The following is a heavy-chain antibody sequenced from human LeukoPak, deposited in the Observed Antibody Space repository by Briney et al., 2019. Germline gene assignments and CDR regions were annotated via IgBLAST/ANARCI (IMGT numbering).Heavy chain of an antibody. D-gene: IGHD3-9*01. CDR1: GGTFSSYA. J-gene: IGHJ4*02. Sequence: GASVNVSFQASGGTFSSYAISWVRQAPGQGLAWMGGIIPIFGTANYAQKFQGRVTITADKSTSTAYMELSSLRSEDTAVYYCAREVNYDILTGYYAHFDYWGQGTLVTVSS. V-gene: IGHV1-69*06. CDR3: AREVNYDILTGYYAHFDY. CDR2: IIPIFGTA.